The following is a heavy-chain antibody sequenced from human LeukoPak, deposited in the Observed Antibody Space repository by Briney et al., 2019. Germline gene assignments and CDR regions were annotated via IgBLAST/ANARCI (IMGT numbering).Heavy chain of an antibody. Sequence: ASVKVSCKTSGYTFTSYYMHWVRQAPGQGLEWMGWINPNSGGTNYAQKFQGRVTMTRDTSISTAYMELSRLRSDDTAVYYCARDWDVTGAFDIWGQGTMVTVSS. D-gene: IGHD1-14*01. V-gene: IGHV1-2*02. CDR1: GYTFTSYY. J-gene: IGHJ3*02. CDR3: ARDWDVTGAFDI. CDR2: INPNSGGT.